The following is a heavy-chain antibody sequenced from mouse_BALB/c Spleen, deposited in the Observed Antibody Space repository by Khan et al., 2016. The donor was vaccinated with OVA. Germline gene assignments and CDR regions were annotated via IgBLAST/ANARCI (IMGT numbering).Heavy chain of an antibody. Sequence: EVQLQQSGAELVKPAASLKLSCTASGYNIKDIYIHWVKQRPEKGLERIRRTDPANGNTKYDPKFQGKATITADTSSNPASLQLSSLTTEDTAGYYCRISTINAWGQGTTLTVSS. V-gene: IGHV14-3*02. J-gene: IGHJ2*01. CDR3: RISTINA. CDR1: GYNIKDIY. CDR2: TDPANGNT.